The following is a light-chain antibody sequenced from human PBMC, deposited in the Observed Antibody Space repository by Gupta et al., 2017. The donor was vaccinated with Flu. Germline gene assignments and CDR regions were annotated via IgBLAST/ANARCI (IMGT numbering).Light chain of an antibody. V-gene: IGKV1-27*01. CDR3: QKYDFSPLT. Sequence: DIQMTQSPSSLSASVGDRVTITCRASQGIGNYLAWYQQKPGKSPKLLIYAASTLQSGVPSRFSGSGSGTEFTLAINSLQPEDVAVYYCQKYDFSPLTFGGGTNVEIK. CDR1: QGIGNY. CDR2: AAS. J-gene: IGKJ4*01.